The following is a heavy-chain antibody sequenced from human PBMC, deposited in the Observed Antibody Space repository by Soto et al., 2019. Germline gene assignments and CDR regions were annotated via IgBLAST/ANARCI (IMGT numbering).Heavy chain of an antibody. D-gene: IGHD3-3*01. J-gene: IGHJ5*02. Sequence: SETLSLTCTVSGSSISSYYWSWIRQPAGKGLEWIGRIYTSGSTNYNPSLKSRVTMSVDTSKNQFSLKLSSVTAADTAVYYCAREGVYDFWSGSYRFSWFDPWGQGTLVTVS. CDR3: AREGVYDFWSGSYRFSWFDP. CDR1: GSSISSYY. V-gene: IGHV4-4*07. CDR2: IYTSGST.